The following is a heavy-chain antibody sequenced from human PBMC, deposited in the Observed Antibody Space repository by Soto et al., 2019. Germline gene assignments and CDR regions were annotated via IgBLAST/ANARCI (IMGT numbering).Heavy chain of an antibody. V-gene: IGHV3-23*01. CDR3: AKLLRPGLQFFDF. D-gene: IGHD4-4*01. J-gene: IGHJ4*02. CDR2: ISSSGDHT. Sequence: EVQLLESGGGLVQPGGSLRLSCAASGFTFSDYAMSWVRQAPGKGLDWVSAISSSGDHTFYADSVKGRFTISRDNSKNTLYLQVNRLRAEDTAVYYCAKLLRPGLQFFDFWGQGTLVTDSS. CDR1: GFTFSDYA.